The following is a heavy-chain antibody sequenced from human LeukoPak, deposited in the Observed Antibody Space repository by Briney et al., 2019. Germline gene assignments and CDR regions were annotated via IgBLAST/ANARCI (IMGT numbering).Heavy chain of an antibody. CDR3: ARVLGSVGVVIISLGAVAFDI. V-gene: IGHV1-2*02. Sequence: ASVKVSCKASGYTFTGYYMHWVRQAPGQGLEWMGWINPNSGGTNYARKFQGRVTMTRDTSISTAYMELSRLRSDDTAVYYCARVLGSVGVVIISLGAVAFDIWGQGTMVTVSS. J-gene: IGHJ3*02. D-gene: IGHD3-3*01. CDR2: INPNSGGT. CDR1: GYTFTGYY.